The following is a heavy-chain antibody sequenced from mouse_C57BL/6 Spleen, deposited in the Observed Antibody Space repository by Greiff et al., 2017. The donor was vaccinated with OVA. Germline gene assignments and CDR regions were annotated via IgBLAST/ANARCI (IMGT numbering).Heavy chain of an antibody. CDR2: ISSGSSTI. CDR3: ARGDYGSSFDY. J-gene: IGHJ2*01. Sequence: DVKLVESGGGLVKPGGSLKLSCAASGFTFSDYGMHWVRQAPEKGLEWVAYISSGSSTIYYADTVKGRFTISRDNAKNTLFLQMTSLRSEDTAMDYCARGDYGSSFDYWGQGTTLTVSS. D-gene: IGHD1-1*01. V-gene: IGHV5-17*01. CDR1: GFTFSDYG.